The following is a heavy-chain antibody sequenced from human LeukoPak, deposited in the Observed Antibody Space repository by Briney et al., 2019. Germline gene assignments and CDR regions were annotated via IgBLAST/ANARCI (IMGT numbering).Heavy chain of an antibody. CDR2: FDPEDGET. D-gene: IGHD5-24*01. Sequence: ASVKVSCKVSGYTLTELSMHWVRQAPGKGLEWMGGFDPEDGETIYAQKFQGRVTMTEDTSTDTAYMELSSLRSEDTAVYYCATPQEPATIEGSFDYWGQGTLVTDSS. CDR1: GYTLTELS. CDR3: ATPQEPATIEGSFDY. V-gene: IGHV1-24*01. J-gene: IGHJ4*02.